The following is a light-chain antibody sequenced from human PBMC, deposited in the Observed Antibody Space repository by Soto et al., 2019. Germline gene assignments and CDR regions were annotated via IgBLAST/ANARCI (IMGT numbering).Light chain of an antibody. CDR2: DVS. CDR3: SSYTSATTYV. V-gene: IGLV2-14*01. CDR1: SSDVGAYNY. J-gene: IGLJ1*01. Sequence: QSVLTQPASVSGSPGQSITISCTGTSSDVGAYNYDSWYQQYPGEAPKVIIYDVSHRPAGVSNLFSGSKSGNTASLTISGLQTQDEADYYCSSYTSATTYVSGTGTKVTLL.